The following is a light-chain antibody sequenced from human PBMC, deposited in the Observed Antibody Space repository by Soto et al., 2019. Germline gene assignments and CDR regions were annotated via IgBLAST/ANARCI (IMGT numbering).Light chain of an antibody. CDR3: QQYGSSPS. J-gene: IGKJ1*01. CDR2: GAS. Sequence: IQLTQSPSSLSASIGDRVTITCRASQGISSYLAWYQQKPGKAPKLLIYGASSLESGVPSRFSGSGSGTDFTLTISRLDPEDFAVYYCQQYGSSPSFGQGTKVDIK. CDR1: QGISSY. V-gene: IGKV1-9*01.